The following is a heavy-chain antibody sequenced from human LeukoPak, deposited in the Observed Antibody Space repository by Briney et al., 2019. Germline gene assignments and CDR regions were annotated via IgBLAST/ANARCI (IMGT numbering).Heavy chain of an antibody. CDR1: SGSITSSTYY. Sequence: PSETLSLTCSVSSGSITSSTYYWGWVRQPPGKGLEWIGSTHYSGDTSYNPSLKSRVTISIDTSRNQFPLKLTSVTAADTALYYCAVSSGSSNFEYWGQGTLVTVSS. CDR2: THYSGDT. J-gene: IGHJ4*02. CDR3: AVSSGSSNFEY. V-gene: IGHV4-39*01. D-gene: IGHD1-26*01.